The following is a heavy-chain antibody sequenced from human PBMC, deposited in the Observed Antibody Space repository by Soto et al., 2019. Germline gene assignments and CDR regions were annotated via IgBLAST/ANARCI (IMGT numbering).Heavy chain of an antibody. CDR2: LYYNVGT. CDR3: ARLPSRHCVDY. Sequence: PSDTRCLTCSVSDISISSSGYYWGWIRPPPGRGLEWIGSLYYNVGTYYNPSLKSRVTISADTSANQFSLMVNSVTAADTAIYYCARLPSRHCVDYWGQGTPVTVSS. J-gene: IGHJ4*02. CDR1: DISISSSGYY. D-gene: IGHD2-21*01. V-gene: IGHV4-39*01.